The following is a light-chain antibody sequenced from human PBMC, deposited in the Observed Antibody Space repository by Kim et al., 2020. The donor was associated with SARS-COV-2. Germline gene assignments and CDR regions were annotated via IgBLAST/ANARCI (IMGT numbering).Light chain of an antibody. Sequence: GQSVTISCTGTSSDVGGYNYVSWYQQHPGKAPKLMIYDVSKRPSGVSDRFSGSKSGNTASLTISGLQAEDEADYYCCSYAGSYTHVFGTGTKVTVL. J-gene: IGLJ1*01. CDR3: CSYAGSYTHV. CDR1: SSDVGGYNY. V-gene: IGLV2-11*01. CDR2: DVS.